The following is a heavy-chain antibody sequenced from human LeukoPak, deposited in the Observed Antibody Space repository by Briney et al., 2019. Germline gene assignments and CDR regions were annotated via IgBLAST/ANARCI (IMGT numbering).Heavy chain of an antibody. D-gene: IGHD2-2*01. Sequence: GASVKVSCKASGYTFTTYDINWVRQATGQGLEWMGWMNPHSGNTGFAQNFQGRVAMTRNTSIDTAYMELSSLRVEDTAVYYCVRGFRSDTSGRKFDCWGQGTLVTASS. J-gene: IGHJ4*02. CDR3: VRGFRSDTSGRKFDC. CDR2: MNPHSGNT. CDR1: GYTFTTYD. V-gene: IGHV1-8*01.